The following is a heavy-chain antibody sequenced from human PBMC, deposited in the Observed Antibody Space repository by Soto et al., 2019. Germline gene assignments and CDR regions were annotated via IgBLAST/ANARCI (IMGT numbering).Heavy chain of an antibody. CDR1: RDTFNKFA. D-gene: IGHD3-16*01. V-gene: IGHV1-69*01. Sequence: QVQLVQSGAEVKKPGSSVKVSCKTSRDTFNKFAFNWVRQAPGQGLEWMGWIIPIFSSRNYAEKFQGRVTITADDSTSTAYMELRCLRFEDTAVYYCARGETYLGVWGQGTTVTVSS. J-gene: IGHJ6*02. CDR3: ARGETYLGV. CDR2: IIPIFSSR.